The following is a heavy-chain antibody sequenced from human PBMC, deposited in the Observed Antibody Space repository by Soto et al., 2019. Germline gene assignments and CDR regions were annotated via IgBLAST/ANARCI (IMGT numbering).Heavy chain of an antibody. J-gene: IGHJ4*03. CDR2: IHYSGAT. CDR1: GGSLNSYS. CDR3: SRRRSESYSDF. V-gene: IGHV4-39*01. Sequence: SETLSLTCPVSGGSLNSYSWGWIRQPPGKGLEWIATIHYSGATAYNPSLKSRVAVSVDTSKNQFSLRLSSVTVADTAVYYCSRRRSESYSDFWGQGTMVNVSS.